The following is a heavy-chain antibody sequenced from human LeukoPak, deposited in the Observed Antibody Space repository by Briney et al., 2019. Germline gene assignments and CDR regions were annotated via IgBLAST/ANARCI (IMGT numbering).Heavy chain of an antibody. CDR1: GFSFSSYG. J-gene: IGHJ6*02. V-gene: IGHV3-33*01. CDR3: VRGGYCSGTSCAHYDGMDV. D-gene: IGHD2-2*01. CDR2: IWYDGSHT. Sequence: PGRFLRLSCAASGFSFSSYGMRWVRQAPGKGLEWVGDIWYDGSHTYYADSVKGRFTISRDNSMNTLYMQMNSLRGEDAAVYYCVRGGYCSGTSCAHYDGMDVWGQGTTVTVSS.